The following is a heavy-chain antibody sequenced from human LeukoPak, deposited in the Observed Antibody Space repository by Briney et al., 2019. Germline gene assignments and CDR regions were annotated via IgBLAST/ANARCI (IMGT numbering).Heavy chain of an antibody. CDR1: GFTFSSYA. CDR2: ITGNTGNT. Sequence: PGGSLRLSCGASGFTFSSYAMNWVRQAPGKEMEWVSSITGNTGNTYVAEPVKGRFTISRDNSRNTLYLQMNTLRAEDTAIYYCAKGTLGSYAGARCYPFDHWGQGALVTVSS. D-gene: IGHD4/OR15-4a*01. CDR3: AKGTLGSYAGARCYPFDH. J-gene: IGHJ4*02. V-gene: IGHV3-23*01.